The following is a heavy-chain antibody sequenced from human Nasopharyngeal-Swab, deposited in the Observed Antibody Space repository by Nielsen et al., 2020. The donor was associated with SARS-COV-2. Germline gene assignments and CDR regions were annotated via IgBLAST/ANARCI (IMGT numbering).Heavy chain of an antibody. J-gene: IGHJ4*02. CDR2: IYYSGST. CDR3: ARYHSSGNFDY. V-gene: IGHV4-59*01. D-gene: IGHD6-19*01. Sequence: WIRQPPGKGLEWIGYIYYSGSTNYNPSLKSRVTISVDTSKNQFSLKLSSVTAADTAVYYCARYHSSGNFDYWGQGTLVTVSS.